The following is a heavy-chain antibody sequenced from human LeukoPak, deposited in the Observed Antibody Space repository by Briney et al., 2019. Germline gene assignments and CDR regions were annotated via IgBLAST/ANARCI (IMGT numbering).Heavy chain of an antibody. J-gene: IGHJ6*03. CDR2: INHSGST. CDR1: GGSFSGYY. V-gene: IGHV4-34*01. CDR3: AREQAYYYYYYMDV. Sequence: PSETLSLTCAVYGGSFSGYYWSWIRQPPGKGLEWIGEINHSGSTNYNPSLKSRVTISVDTSKNQFSLKLSSVTAADTAVYYCAREQAYYYYYYMDVWGKGTTVTVSS.